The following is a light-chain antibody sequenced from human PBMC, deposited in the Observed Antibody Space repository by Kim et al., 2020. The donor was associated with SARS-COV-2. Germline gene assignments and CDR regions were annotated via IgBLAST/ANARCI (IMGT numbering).Light chain of an antibody. Sequence: QTVVAQEPSFSVSPGGTVTLTCGLSSGSVSASSSPSWYQQTPGQAPRTLIYSTNIRSSGVPNRFSASILGNKAALTITGAQADDEGDYYCIVAVAGTWVFGGGTQLTVL. CDR3: IVAVAGTWV. J-gene: IGLJ3*02. CDR1: SGSVSASSS. CDR2: STN. V-gene: IGLV8-61*01.